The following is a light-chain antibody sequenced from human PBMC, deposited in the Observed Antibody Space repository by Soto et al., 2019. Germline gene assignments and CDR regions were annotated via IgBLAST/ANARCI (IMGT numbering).Light chain of an antibody. V-gene: IGLV2-11*01. J-gene: IGLJ1*01. CDR2: NVI. CDR1: SSDVGGYNF. Sequence: QSVLTQPRSVSGSPGQSVTISCTGTSSDVGGYNFVSWYQHHPGKAPKLIIYNVIQRPSGVPDRFSASKSDNTASLTISGLQAEDEADYYCCSYAGSYTYVFGTGT. CDR3: CSYAGSYTYV.